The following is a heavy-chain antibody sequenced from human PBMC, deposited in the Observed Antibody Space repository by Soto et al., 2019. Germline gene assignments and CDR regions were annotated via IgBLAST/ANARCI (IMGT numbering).Heavy chain of an antibody. CDR3: ARLVGAANFDY. J-gene: IGHJ4*02. V-gene: IGHV4-39*01. Sequence: SETLSLTCTVSGGSISSSSYYWGWIRQPPGKGLEWIGSIYYSGSTYYNPSLKSRVTISVDTSKNQFSLKLSSVTAADTAVYYCARLVGAANFDYWGQGTLVTVSS. CDR2: IYYSGST. D-gene: IGHD1-26*01. CDR1: GGSISSSSYY.